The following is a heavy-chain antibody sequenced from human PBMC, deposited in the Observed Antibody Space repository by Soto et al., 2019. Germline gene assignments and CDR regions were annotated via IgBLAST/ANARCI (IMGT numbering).Heavy chain of an antibody. V-gene: IGHV1-18*01. J-gene: IGHJ4*02. CDR3: ARDHTEWLVHWDY. CDR2: ISAYNDNT. Sequence: ASVKVSCKAAGYTFTSYGISWVRQAPGQGLGWMGWISAYNDNTNYAQKLHGRVTMTTDTSTSTAYMELSTLRSHDTAVYYCARDHTEWLVHWDYWGEGTLVTV. CDR1: GYTFTSYG. D-gene: IGHD6-19*01.